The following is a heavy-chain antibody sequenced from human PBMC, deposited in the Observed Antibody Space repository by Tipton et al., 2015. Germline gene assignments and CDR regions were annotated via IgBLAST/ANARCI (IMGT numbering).Heavy chain of an antibody. J-gene: IGHJ5*02. D-gene: IGHD6-13*01. Sequence: WIRQPPGKGLEWIGSLSYSGKTDYNPPLRSRVTISVDTSKNQFSLRLSSVTAADTAVYYCARSLFPETAGLENWFNPWGQGTLVTVSS. V-gene: IGHV4-39*01. CDR3: ARSLFPETAGLENWFNP. CDR2: LSYSGKT.